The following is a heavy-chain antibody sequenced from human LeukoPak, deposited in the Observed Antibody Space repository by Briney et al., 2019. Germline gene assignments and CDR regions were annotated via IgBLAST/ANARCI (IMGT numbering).Heavy chain of an antibody. CDR2: ITGSGGST. D-gene: IGHD5-12*01. Sequence: GVSLRLSCAASGFTFSSYTMSWVRQAPGNVLKWVSTITGSGGSTYYADSVKGRFTISRDNSKNTLYLQMNSLRAGDTAVYYCAKDQLPGYSGYDGLDAFDIWGQGTMVTVSS. CDR1: GFTFSSYT. CDR3: AKDQLPGYSGYDGLDAFDI. J-gene: IGHJ3*02. V-gene: IGHV3-23*01.